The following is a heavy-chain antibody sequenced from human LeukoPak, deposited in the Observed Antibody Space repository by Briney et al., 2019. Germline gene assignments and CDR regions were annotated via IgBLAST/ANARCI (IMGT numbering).Heavy chain of an antibody. CDR1: GYTFTGYY. CDR3: ARGYYCSGGSCYYFDY. V-gene: IGHV1-2*02. Sequence: ASVKVSCKASGYTFTGYYMHWARQAPGQGLEWMGWINPNSGGTNYAQKFQGRVTMTRDTSISTAYMELSRLRSDDTAVYYCARGYYCSGGSCYYFDYWGQGTLVTVSS. J-gene: IGHJ4*02. CDR2: INPNSGGT. D-gene: IGHD2-15*01.